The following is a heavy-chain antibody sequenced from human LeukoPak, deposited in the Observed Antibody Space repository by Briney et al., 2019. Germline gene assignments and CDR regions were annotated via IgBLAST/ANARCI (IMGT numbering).Heavy chain of an antibody. D-gene: IGHD3-16*01. J-gene: IGHJ3*02. Sequence: EASVKVSCKSSGYTFTSYYMHWVRQAPGQGFEWMGIINPSGGTTSYAQKFQGRVTMTRDTSTSTLYMELSSLRSEDTAVYYCASPLRGGGGDAFDIWGQGTMVTVSS. CDR2: INPSGGTT. CDR3: ASPLRGGGGDAFDI. CDR1: GYTFTSYY. V-gene: IGHV1-46*01.